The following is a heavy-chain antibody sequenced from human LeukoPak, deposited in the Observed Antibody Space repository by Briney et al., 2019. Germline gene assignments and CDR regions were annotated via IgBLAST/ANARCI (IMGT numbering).Heavy chain of an antibody. CDR3: ANIVVVIGTRSFDY. CDR1: GFTSSSYW. CDR2: INQDGGEK. J-gene: IGHJ4*02. Sequence: GGSLRLSCAASGFTSSSYWMSWVRQAPGKGLEWVANINQDGGEKYYVDSVKGRFTISRDNAKNSLYLQMNSLRAEDTAVYYCANIVVVIGTRSFDYWGQGSLVSVSS. V-gene: IGHV3-7*01. D-gene: IGHD2-15*01.